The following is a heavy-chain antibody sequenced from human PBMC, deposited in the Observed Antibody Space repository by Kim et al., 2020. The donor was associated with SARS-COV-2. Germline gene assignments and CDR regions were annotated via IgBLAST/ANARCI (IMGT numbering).Heavy chain of an antibody. J-gene: IGHJ4*01. V-gene: IGHV3-43D*03. CDR3: AKDIGRGDSSGYYYVDY. D-gene: IGHD3-22*01. Sequence: GGSLRLSCAASGFTFDDYAMHWVRQAPGKGLEWVSLISWDGGSTYYADSVKGRFTISRDNSKNSLYLQMNSLRAEDTALHYCAKDIGRGDSSGYYYVDY. CDR2: ISWDGGST. CDR1: GFTFDDYA.